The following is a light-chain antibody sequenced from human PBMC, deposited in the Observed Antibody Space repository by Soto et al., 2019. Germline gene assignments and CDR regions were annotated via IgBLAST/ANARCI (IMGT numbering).Light chain of an antibody. CDR2: AES. Sequence: DIQMTQSPSSLSASVGDRVTITGRASQSISSYLNWYQQKAGQAPKLLIDAESSLQSGVPSRLSGRGSGTDFTLTISSVKPEDFATDYCQQSYSTPGTFGQGTKVDIK. V-gene: IGKV1-39*01. CDR3: QQSYSTPGT. J-gene: IGKJ1*01. CDR1: QSISSY.